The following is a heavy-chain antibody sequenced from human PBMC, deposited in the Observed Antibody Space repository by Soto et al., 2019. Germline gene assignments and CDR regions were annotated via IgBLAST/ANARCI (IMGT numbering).Heavy chain of an antibody. CDR1: GGTFSSYA. D-gene: IGHD6-19*01. CDR2: IIPIFGTA. CDR3: ARVRVGRGWQYYCDY. V-gene: IGHV1-69*01. Sequence: QVQLVQSGAEVKKPGSSVKVSCKASGGTFSSYAISWVRQAPGQGLEWMGGIIPIFGTANYAQKFQDRVTITSDESTSPADMEMSSLRSEYTAVYYWARVRVGRGWQYYCDYWGQGTLVTVSS. J-gene: IGHJ4*02.